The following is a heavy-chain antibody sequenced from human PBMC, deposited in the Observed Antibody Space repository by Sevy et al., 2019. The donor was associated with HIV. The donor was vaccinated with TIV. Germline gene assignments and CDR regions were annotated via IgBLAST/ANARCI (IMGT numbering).Heavy chain of an antibody. Sequence: ASVKVSCKASGYTFTSYGISWVRQAPGQGLEWMGWISAYNGNTNYAQKLQGRVTMTTDTSTSTAYMELRSQRSDDTAVYYCARDLGGYGGNSIDYWGQGTLVTVSS. CDR2: ISAYNGNT. CDR3: ARDLGGYGGNSIDY. J-gene: IGHJ4*02. V-gene: IGHV1-18*01. CDR1: GYTFTSYG. D-gene: IGHD2-21*02.